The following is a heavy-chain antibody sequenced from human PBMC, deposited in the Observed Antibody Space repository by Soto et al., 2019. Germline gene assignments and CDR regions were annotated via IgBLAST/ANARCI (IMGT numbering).Heavy chain of an antibody. CDR1: GFTFSSYW. D-gene: IGHD6-13*01. Sequence: PGGSLRLSCAASGFTFSSYWMHWVRQAPGKGLVWVSRINSDGSSTSYADSVKGRFTISSDNAKNTLYLQMNSLRAEDTAVYYCARVGIAAAGHQAFDYWGQGTLVTVSS. CDR2: INSDGSST. V-gene: IGHV3-74*01. CDR3: ARVGIAAAGHQAFDY. J-gene: IGHJ4*02.